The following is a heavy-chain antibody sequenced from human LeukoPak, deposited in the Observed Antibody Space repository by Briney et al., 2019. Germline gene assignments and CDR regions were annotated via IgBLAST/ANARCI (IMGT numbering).Heavy chain of an antibody. V-gene: IGHV3-11*01. J-gene: IGHJ5*02. CDR2: INIGGTNT. CDR1: GFTFNDYY. Sequence: PGGSLRLSCAASGFTFNDYYMSWIRQAPGKGLEWLSYINIGGTNTHYADSVKGRFTISRDNAKKSLYLEMNNLRAEDTAVYYCATDGAGFDTWGQGILVTVSS. CDR3: ATDGAGFDT.